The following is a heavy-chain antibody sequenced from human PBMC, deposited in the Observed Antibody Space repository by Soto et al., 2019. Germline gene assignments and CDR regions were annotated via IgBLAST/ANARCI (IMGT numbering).Heavy chain of an antibody. CDR2: ISGRGGST. V-gene: IGHV3-23*01. CDR3: EKLSDMYVVVIHGDY. Sequence: EVQLLESGGGLVQPGGSLRLSCAAYGFTFSSYAMRWVRQVPGKGLERVSAISGRGGSTYYADSVKGRFTISRDNSNNTLYLQMNSLRSEDTAVYYCEKLSDMYVVVIHGDYWGQGDLVT. CDR1: GFTFSSYA. D-gene: IGHD3-22*01. J-gene: IGHJ4*02.